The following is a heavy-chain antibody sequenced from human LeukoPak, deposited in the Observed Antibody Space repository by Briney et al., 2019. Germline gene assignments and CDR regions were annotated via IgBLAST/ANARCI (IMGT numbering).Heavy chain of an antibody. J-gene: IGHJ5*02. Sequence: ASVKVSCKVSGYAFTGYYMHWVRQAPGQGLEWMGWINPNSGGTNYAQKFQGRVTMTRDTSISTAYMELSRLRSDDTAVYYCARQPYYYGSGSYYKSWFDPWGQGTLVTVSS. CDR2: INPNSGGT. CDR1: GYAFTGYY. D-gene: IGHD3-10*01. V-gene: IGHV1-2*02. CDR3: ARQPYYYGSGSYYKSWFDP.